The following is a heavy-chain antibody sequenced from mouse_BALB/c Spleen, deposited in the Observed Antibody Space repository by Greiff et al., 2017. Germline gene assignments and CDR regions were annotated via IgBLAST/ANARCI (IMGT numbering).Heavy chain of an antibody. Sequence: EVMLVESGGGLVQPGGSRKLSCAASGFTFSSFGMHWVRQAPEKGLEWVAYISSGSSTIYYADTVKGRFTISRDNPKNTLFLQMTSLRSEDTAMYYCARRETTVDFAYWGQGTLVTVSA. CDR1: GFTFSSFG. CDR3: ARRETTVDFAY. D-gene: IGHD1-1*01. J-gene: IGHJ3*01. CDR2: ISSGSSTI. V-gene: IGHV5-17*02.